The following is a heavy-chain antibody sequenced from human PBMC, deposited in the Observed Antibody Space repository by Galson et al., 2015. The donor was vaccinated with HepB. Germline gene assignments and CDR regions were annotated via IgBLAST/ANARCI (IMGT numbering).Heavy chain of an antibody. Sequence: SLRLSCAASGFTFSSYWMHWVRQAPGKGLVWVSRINSDGSSTSYADSVKGRFTISRDNAKNTLYLQMNSLRAEDTAVYYCAILRYSDWLSPNWFDPWGQGTLVTVSS. CDR1: GFTFSSYW. V-gene: IGHV3-74*01. D-gene: IGHD3-9*01. CDR3: AILRYSDWLSPNWFDP. CDR2: INSDGSST. J-gene: IGHJ5*02.